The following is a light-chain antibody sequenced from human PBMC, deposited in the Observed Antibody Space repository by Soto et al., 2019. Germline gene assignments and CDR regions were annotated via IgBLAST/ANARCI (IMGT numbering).Light chain of an antibody. V-gene: IGLV2-14*01. J-gene: IGLJ1*01. CDR2: EVS. CDR1: SSDVGAYDY. Sequence: QSALAQPASVSGSLGQSITISCTGTSSDVGAYDYVSWYQQHPGKVPKLLIYEVSDRPPGVSDRFSGSKSANTASLTISRLQSEDEADYYCNSYTAFNTRVFGTGTKLTVL. CDR3: NSYTAFNTRV.